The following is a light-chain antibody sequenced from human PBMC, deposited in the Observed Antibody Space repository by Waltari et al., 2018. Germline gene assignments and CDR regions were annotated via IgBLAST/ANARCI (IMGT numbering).Light chain of an antibody. CDR2: KDS. V-gene: IGLV3-25*02. CDR3: QSADTSGIF. CDR1: MLAKKH. Sequence: SYELTQPSSVSVSPGQTARITCSGEMLAKKHAQWFQQKPGQAPVLVIFKDSERPSGIPERFSGSSAGTKVTMTIRGAQAEDEADYYCQSADTSGIFFGGGTRLTVL. J-gene: IGLJ7*01.